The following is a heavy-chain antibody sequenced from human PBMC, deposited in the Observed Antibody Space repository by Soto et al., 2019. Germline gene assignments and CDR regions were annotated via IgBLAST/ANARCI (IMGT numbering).Heavy chain of an antibody. CDR3: ARSPRAVAGTIES. D-gene: IGHD6-19*01. Sequence: QLQLQESGPGLVKPSETLSLTCGVSDDSISSSSYSWGWIRQPPGKGLEWIGSIFYSGSTYRNPSLKGRVTLSVDTSKNQFSLRLSSVTAADTAVYYCARSPRAVAGTIESWGQGTLVTVSS. CDR1: DDSISSSSYS. J-gene: IGHJ5*01. CDR2: IFYSGST. V-gene: IGHV4-39*01.